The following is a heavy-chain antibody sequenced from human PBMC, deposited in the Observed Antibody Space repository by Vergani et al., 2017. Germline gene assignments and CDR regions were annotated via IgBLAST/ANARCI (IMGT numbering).Heavy chain of an antibody. J-gene: IGHJ5*02. CDR1: GFTVRSHY. CDR2: IYRGGST. Sequence: EVQLVASGGGLVQPGGSLRLSCEASGFTVRSHYMSWVRKAPGKGLEWVSVIYRGGSTYYADSMKGRFTIYRHNSKNTLYLQMNRLRAEATAVYYWARSRVYCSSTSCSPDGPFDPGGQGTLVTVSS. D-gene: IGHD2-2*01. CDR3: ARSRVYCSSTSCSPDGPFDP. V-gene: IGHV3-53*04.